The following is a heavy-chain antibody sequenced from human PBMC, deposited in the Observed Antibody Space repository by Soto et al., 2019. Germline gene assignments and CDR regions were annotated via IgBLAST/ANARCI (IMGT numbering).Heavy chain of an antibody. Sequence: GGSLRLSCAASGFTFSSYSMNWVRQAPGKGLEWVSYISSSSSTIYYADSVKGRFTISRDNAKNSLYLQMNSLRDEDTAVYYCARDSRRLRLGELYGYYYGMDVWGQGTTVTVSS. CDR3: ARDSRRLRLGELYGYYYGMDV. V-gene: IGHV3-48*02. CDR2: ISSSSSTI. CDR1: GFTFSSYS. J-gene: IGHJ6*02. D-gene: IGHD3-16*01.